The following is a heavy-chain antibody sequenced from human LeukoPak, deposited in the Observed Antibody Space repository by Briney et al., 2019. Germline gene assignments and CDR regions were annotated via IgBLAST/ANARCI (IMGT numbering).Heavy chain of an antibody. CDR3: ARDRRGWYIFDY. Sequence: ASVKVSCKASGYTFTSYAMHWVRQAPGQRLEWMGWINAGNGNTKYSQKFQGRVTITRDTSASTAYKELSSLRSEDTAVYYCARDRRGWYIFDYWGQGTLVTVSS. V-gene: IGHV1-3*01. CDR1: GYTFTSYA. CDR2: INAGNGNT. J-gene: IGHJ4*02. D-gene: IGHD6-19*01.